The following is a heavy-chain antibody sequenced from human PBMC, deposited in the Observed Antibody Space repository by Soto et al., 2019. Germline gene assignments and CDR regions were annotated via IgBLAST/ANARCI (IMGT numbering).Heavy chain of an antibody. Sequence: PGESLKISFKGSGYSFTSYWISWVRQMPGKGLEWMGRIDPSDSYTNYSPSFQGHITISADKSISTAYLQWSSLKASDTAMYYCARHDSSGYWIFDYWGQGTLVTVS. J-gene: IGHJ4*02. CDR3: ARHDSSGYWIFDY. D-gene: IGHD3-22*01. V-gene: IGHV5-10-1*01. CDR2: IDPSDSYT. CDR1: GYSFTSYW.